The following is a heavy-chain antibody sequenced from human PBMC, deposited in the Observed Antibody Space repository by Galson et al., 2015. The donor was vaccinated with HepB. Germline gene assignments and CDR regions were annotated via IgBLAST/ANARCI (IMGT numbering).Heavy chain of an antibody. D-gene: IGHD4-23*01. J-gene: IGHJ4*02. CDR1: GFTFSSYA. CDR3: ASNRLRWTLDY. Sequence: SLRLSCAASGFTFSSYAMHWVRQAPGKGLEWVAVISYDGSNKYYADSVKGRFTISRDNSKNTLYLQMNSLRAEDTAVYYCASNRLRWTLDYWGQGTLVTVSS. CDR2: ISYDGSNK. V-gene: IGHV3-30-3*01.